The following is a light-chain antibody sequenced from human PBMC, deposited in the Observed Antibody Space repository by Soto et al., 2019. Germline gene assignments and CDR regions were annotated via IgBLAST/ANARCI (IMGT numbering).Light chain of an antibody. CDR3: LQDYNYPLT. Sequence: AIQMTQSPSSLSASVGDRVTITCRASQGIRNDLGWYQQKPGKPPKLLIYAATTLQSGVPSRFSGSGSGTDFTLTISSLQPEDFATYYCLQDYNYPLTFGGGTKVEIK. CDR2: AAT. J-gene: IGKJ4*01. V-gene: IGKV1-6*01. CDR1: QGIRND.